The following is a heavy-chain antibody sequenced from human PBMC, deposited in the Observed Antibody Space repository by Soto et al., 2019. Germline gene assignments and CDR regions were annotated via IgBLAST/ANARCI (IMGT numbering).Heavy chain of an antibody. V-gene: IGHV3-30*13. CDR2: ISYDGSLQ. J-gene: IGHJ4*02. CDR1: GFTFSSYG. D-gene: IGHD3-10*01. CDR3: ATDRGFGHASVPYS. Sequence: QAQLVESGGGVVQPGRSLRLSCAASGFTFSSYGMHWARQAPXXXXXWVAVISYDGSLQHYADSVKGRFTISRDNSKNMLIXQXNXXRAEXTAXYYCATDRGFGHASVPYSWGPGTLVSVSS.